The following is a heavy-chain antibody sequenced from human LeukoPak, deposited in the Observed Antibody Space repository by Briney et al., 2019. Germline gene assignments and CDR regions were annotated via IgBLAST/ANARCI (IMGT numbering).Heavy chain of an antibody. CDR3: ARHADGYVDY. J-gene: IGHJ4*02. D-gene: IGHD5-24*01. CDR1: GGSISSYY. CDR2: IYYSGST. V-gene: IGHV4-59*08. Sequence: PSETLSLTCTVSGGSISSYYWSWIRQPPGKGPEWIGYIYYSGSTNYNPSLKSRVTISVDTSKNQFSLKLSSVTAADTAVYYCARHADGYVDYWGQGTLVTVSS.